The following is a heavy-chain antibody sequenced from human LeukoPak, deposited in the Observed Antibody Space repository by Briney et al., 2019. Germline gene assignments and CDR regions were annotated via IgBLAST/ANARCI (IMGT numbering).Heavy chain of an antibody. CDR3: ARSYDFWSGYYYYYYYGMDV. V-gene: IGHV1-8*01. J-gene: IGHJ6*02. CDR2: MNPNSGNT. D-gene: IGHD3-3*01. Sequence: EASVKVSCKASRYTFTSYDINWVRQATGQGLEWMGWMNPNSGNTGYAQKFQGRVTMTRNTSISTAYMELSSLRSEDTAVYYCARSYDFWSGYYYYYYYGMDVWGQGTTVTVSS. CDR1: RYTFTSYD.